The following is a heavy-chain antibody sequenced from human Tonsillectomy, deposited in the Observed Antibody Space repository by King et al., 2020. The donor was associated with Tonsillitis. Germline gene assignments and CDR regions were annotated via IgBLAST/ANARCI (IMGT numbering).Heavy chain of an antibody. CDR1: GCTFSSHS. CDR3: VRAGYRY. D-gene: IGHD5-18*01. J-gene: IGHJ4*02. Sequence: VQLVESGGGLVKPGGSLRLSCAASGCTFSSHSMTWVRQAPGKGLEWVSSISSSSSYIYNADSVKGRFTTSRDNADNSPYLQMNSLRAEDTAVYYCVRAGYRYWGQGTLVTVSS. V-gene: IGHV3-21*01. CDR2: ISSSSSYI.